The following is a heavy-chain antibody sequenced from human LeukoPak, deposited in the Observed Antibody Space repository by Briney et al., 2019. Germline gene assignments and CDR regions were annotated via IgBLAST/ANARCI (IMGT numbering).Heavy chain of an antibody. CDR1: GFTFSSYV. CDR2: ISGSGSNT. D-gene: IGHD2-2*01. V-gene: IGHV3-23*01. J-gene: IGHJ4*02. Sequence: GGSLRLSCAASGFTFSSYVMSWVRQAPGKGLEWVSDISGSGSNTDYADSVKGRFTIARDDSKNTLYLQMNNLRAEDTALYSCASHCTSASCYAYWGQGTLVAVSS. CDR3: ASHCTSASCYAY.